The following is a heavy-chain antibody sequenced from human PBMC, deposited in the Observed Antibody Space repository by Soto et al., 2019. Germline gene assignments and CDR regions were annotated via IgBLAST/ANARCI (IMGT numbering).Heavy chain of an antibody. D-gene: IGHD3-22*01. CDR2: ISGSGIST. J-gene: IGHJ4*02. CDR3: AKSHDTSAYYLSIDS. Sequence: PGGSLRLSCAASGFTFTSYDMSWVRQAPGKGLEWVSVISGSGISTYYADSVKGRFTISRNNSLNILYLQMDNLGADDTAVYYCAKSHDTSAYYLSIDSWGQGTQVTVSS. CDR1: GFTFTSYD. V-gene: IGHV3-23*01.